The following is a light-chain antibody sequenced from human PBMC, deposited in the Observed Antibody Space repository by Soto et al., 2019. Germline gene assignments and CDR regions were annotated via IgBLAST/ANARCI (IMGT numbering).Light chain of an antibody. J-gene: IGKJ3*01. CDR3: QQDYHLPPT. V-gene: IGKV3D-7*01. CDR1: QSLSSRY. Sequence: EIVMTQSPATLSLSPGERATLSCRASQSLSSRYLSWYQQKPGQAPRLLIYGASTRATGIPARFSGSGSGTDFTLTISSLQPEDFAVYYCQQDYHLPPTFGPGTKVDIK. CDR2: GAS.